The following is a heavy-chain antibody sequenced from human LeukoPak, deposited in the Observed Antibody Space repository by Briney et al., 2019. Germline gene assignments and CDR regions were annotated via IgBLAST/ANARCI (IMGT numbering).Heavy chain of an antibody. CDR1: GFSFSTYG. CDR3: ARAPPYCSGGACYFDY. Sequence: GGSLRLSCAASGFSFSTYGMHWVRQAPGKGLEWVAVIWYDGNNRYYADSVKGRFTISRDNSKNTLFLQMNSLRAEDSAVYYCARAPPYCSGGACYFDYWGQGTLVTVSS. J-gene: IGHJ4*02. V-gene: IGHV3-33*01. D-gene: IGHD2-15*01. CDR2: IWYDGNNR.